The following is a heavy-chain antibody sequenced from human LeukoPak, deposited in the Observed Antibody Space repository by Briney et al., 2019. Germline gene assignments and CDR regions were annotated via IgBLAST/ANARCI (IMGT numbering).Heavy chain of an antibody. Sequence: PGGSLRLSCAASGFTFSSYEMIWVREAPGKGLEWVSYISSSGSTIYYADSVKGRFTISRDNAKNSLYLQMNSLRAEDTAVYYCARDSEYYGSGPFDYGGQGTLLTVPS. CDR3: ARDSEYYGSGPFDY. J-gene: IGHJ4*02. V-gene: IGHV3-48*03. CDR1: GFTFSSYE. D-gene: IGHD3-10*01. CDR2: ISSSGSTI.